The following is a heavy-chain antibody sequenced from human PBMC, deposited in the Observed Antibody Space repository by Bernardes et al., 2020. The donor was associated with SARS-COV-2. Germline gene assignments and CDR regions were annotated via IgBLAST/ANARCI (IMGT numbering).Heavy chain of an antibody. CDR2: IDSVGNI. CDR1: GFTVSSSY. J-gene: IGHJ4*02. V-gene: IGHV3-53*01. D-gene: IGHD5-18*01. Sequence: GGSLRLSCAASGFTVSSSYMSWVRQAPGKGLEWVSLIDSVGNIYNADSVKGRFTISRDNSKNTVYLQMNSLRAEDTAMYYCARAPTIELWLRGYYFDYWGLGTLLTVSS. CDR3: ARAPTIELWLRGYYFDY.